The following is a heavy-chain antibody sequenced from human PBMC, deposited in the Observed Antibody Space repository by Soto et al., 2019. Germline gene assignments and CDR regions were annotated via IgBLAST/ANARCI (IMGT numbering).Heavy chain of an antibody. J-gene: IGHJ5*02. Sequence: QVQLVQSGAEVKKPGASVKVSCKASGYTFTSYDINWVRQATGQGLEWMGWMNPNSGNTGYAQKFQGRVTMTRNTSISTAYMELSSLRSEDTAVYYCARAFLYCSSTSCYVNWFDPWGQGTLVTVSS. CDR2: MNPNSGNT. V-gene: IGHV1-8*01. CDR1: GYTFTSYD. D-gene: IGHD2-2*01. CDR3: ARAFLYCSSTSCYVNWFDP.